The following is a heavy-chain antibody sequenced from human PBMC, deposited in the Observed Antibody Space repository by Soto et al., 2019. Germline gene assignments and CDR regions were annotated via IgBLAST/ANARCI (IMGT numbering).Heavy chain of an antibody. Sequence: SETLSLTCAVSGGSLSDYCWPWIRQSPGKGLEWIGEIHPSGSTYYNPSLRSRVTISVDTSKNQFSLKLTSLTAADTAIYYCARGRDEYKLGNVWGHGTTVTVSS. CDR2: IHPSGST. V-gene: IGHV4-34*01. J-gene: IGHJ6*02. CDR1: GGSLSDYC. CDR3: ARGRDEYKLGNV. D-gene: IGHD1-1*01.